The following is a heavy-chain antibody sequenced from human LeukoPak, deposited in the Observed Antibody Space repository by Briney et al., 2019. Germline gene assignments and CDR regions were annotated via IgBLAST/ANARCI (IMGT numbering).Heavy chain of an antibody. CDR2: IYYSGST. J-gene: IGHJ5*02. D-gene: IGHD3-22*01. CDR1: GGSIGSGDYY. CDR3: ARDDSSGYYFMSS. Sequence: SETLSLTCTVSGGSIGSGDYYWSWIRQPPGKGLEWIGYIYYSGSTYYNPSLKSRVTISVDTSKNQFSLKLSSVTAADTAVYYCARDDSSGYYFMSSWGQGTLVTVSS. V-gene: IGHV4-30-4*01.